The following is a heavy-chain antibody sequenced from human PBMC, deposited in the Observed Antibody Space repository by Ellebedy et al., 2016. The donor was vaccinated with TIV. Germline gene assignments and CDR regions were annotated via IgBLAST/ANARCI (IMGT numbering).Heavy chain of an antibody. CDR2: TGGSENAE. V-gene: IGHV3-21*01. D-gene: IGHD3-16*01. CDR3: VRFPRGAPFADYLYYMDV. CDR1: GFVFSGFA. Sequence: PGGSLRLSCAASGFVFSGFAMNRVRQAPGKGLEWVASTGGSENAEFYTDSVKGRFANSKDNAKTSIYLQMNSLRVEDTAVYYCVRFPRGAPFADYLYYMDVWGEGTTVIVSS. J-gene: IGHJ6*03.